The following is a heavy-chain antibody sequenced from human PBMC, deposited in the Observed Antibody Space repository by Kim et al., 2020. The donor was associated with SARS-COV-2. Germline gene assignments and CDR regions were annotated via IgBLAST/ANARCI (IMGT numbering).Heavy chain of an antibody. CDR1: GGSISSYY. CDR3: ARGGPRGGTRLYYGMDV. CDR2: IYYSGST. V-gene: IGHV4-59*01. J-gene: IGHJ6*02. D-gene: IGHD1-7*01. Sequence: SETLSLTCTVSGGSISSYYWSWIRQPPGKGLEWIGYIYYSGSTNYNPSLKSRVTISVDTSKNQFSLKLSSVTAADTAVYYCARGGPRGGTRLYYGMDVWGQGTTVTVSS.